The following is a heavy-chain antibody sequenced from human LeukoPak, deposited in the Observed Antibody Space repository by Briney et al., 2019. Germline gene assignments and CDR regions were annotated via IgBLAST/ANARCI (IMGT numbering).Heavy chain of an antibody. Sequence: GGSLRLSCAASGFTFSSYGMHWVRQAPGKGLEWVAVIWYDGSNKYYADSVKGRFTISRDNSKNTLYLQMNSLRAEDTAVYYCARDDGDYVYYYGTDVWGQGTTVTVSS. CDR2: IWYDGSNK. V-gene: IGHV3-33*08. CDR1: GFTFSSYG. D-gene: IGHD4-17*01. CDR3: ARDDGDYVYYYGTDV. J-gene: IGHJ6*02.